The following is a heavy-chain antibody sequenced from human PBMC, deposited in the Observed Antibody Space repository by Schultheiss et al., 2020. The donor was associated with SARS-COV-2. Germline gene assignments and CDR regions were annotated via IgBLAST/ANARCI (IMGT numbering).Heavy chain of an antibody. V-gene: IGHV1-69*06. CDR2: ITPVFATA. D-gene: IGHD4-17*01. CDR1: GYTFTSYD. CDR3: ASSMTTVTTHSLNYYYYGMDV. J-gene: IGHJ6*02. Sequence: SVKVSCKASGYTFTSYDINWVRQATGQGLEWMGGITPVFATAKYAQKFQGRVTITADKATSTVYMELRSLTSEDTAVYYCASSMTTVTTHSLNYYYYGMDVWGQGTTVTVSS.